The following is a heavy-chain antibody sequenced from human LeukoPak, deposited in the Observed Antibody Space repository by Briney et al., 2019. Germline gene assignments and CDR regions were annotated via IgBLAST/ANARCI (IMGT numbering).Heavy chain of an antibody. V-gene: IGHV3-43*02. CDR2: ISGDGGST. D-gene: IGHD6-13*01. CDR1: GFTFDDYA. J-gene: IGHJ4*02. CDR3: ARVPIAAAGRVDFDY. Sequence: GGSLRLSCAASGFTFDDYAMHWVRQAPGKGLEWVSLISGDGGSTYYADSVKGRFTISRDNSKNSLYLQMNSLRTEDTALYYCARVPIAAAGRVDFDYWGQGTLVTVSS.